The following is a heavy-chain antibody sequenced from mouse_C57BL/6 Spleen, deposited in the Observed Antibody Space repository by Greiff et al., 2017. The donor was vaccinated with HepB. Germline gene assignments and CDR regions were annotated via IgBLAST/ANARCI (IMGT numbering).Heavy chain of an antibody. Sequence: VKLQESGTELVKPGASVKLSCKASGYTFTSYWMHWVKQRPGQGLEWIGNINPSNGGTNYNEKFKSKATLTVDKSSSTAYMQLSSLTSEDSAVYHCARERNYYGAWFAYWGQGTLVTVSA. J-gene: IGHJ3*01. CDR1: GYTFTSYW. CDR3: ARERNYYGAWFAY. D-gene: IGHD1-1*01. V-gene: IGHV1-53*01. CDR2: INPSNGGT.